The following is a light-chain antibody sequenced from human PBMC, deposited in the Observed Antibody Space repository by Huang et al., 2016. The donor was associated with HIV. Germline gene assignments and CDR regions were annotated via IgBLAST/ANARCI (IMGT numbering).Light chain of an antibody. J-gene: IGKJ1*01. CDR2: DAS. CDR1: QSLDKGF. Sequence: ELVLTQSPGTLSSSPGGAAVISCRASQSLDKGFLAWYRQKPGQAPELLIFDASKRPADIPDRFVGRGSGTDFSLTINGLDPEDFAFYFCHLYGATQWAFGRGTRVEMK. V-gene: IGKV3-20*01. CDR3: HLYGATQWA.